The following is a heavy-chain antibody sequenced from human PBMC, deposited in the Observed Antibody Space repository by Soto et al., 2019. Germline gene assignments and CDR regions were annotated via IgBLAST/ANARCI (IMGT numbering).Heavy chain of an antibody. V-gene: IGHV4-59*01. CDR2: IYYSGST. D-gene: IGHD3-10*01. CDR1: GGSISSYY. J-gene: IGHJ6*02. Sequence: SETLSLTCTVSGGSISSYYWSWIRQPPGKGLEWIGYIYYSGSTNYNPSLKSRVTISVDTSKNQFSLKLSSVTAADTAVDYSASTRGIRDYYGMDVWGQGTTVTVSS. CDR3: ASTRGIRDYYGMDV.